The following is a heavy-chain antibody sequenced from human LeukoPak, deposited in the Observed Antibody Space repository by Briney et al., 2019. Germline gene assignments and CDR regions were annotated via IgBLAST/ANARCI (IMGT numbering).Heavy chain of an antibody. CDR2: IHYSGST. J-gene: IGHJ2*01. CDR1: GGSISSYY. V-gene: IGHV4-59*01. Sequence: SETLSLTCTVSGGSISSYYWSWIRQPPGMELEWIGCIHYSGSTNYNPSLKSRVTISVDTSKDQFSLRLTSVTAADTAVYYCARSFLGDWYFDLWGRGTLVTVSS. D-gene: IGHD1-26*01. CDR3: ARSFLGDWYFDL.